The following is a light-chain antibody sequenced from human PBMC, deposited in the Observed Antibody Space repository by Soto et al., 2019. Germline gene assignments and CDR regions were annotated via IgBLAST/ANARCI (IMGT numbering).Light chain of an antibody. CDR2: GAS. CDR3: QQYGSSPLT. V-gene: IGKV3-20*01. J-gene: IGKJ4*01. CDR1: QSVRSSY. Sequence: EIVLTQSPGTLSLSPGERATLSCRASQSVRSSYLAWYQHKPGQAPRLLIYGASSRATGIPDRFSGSGSGTDFTLTISRLEPEDFAVYYCQQYGSSPLTFGGGTTVEIK.